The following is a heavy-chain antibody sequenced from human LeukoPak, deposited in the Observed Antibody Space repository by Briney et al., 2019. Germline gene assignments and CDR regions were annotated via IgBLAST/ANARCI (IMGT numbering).Heavy chain of an antibody. CDR3: AKPPYNWNDGAFDI. CDR1: GFTFSSYS. D-gene: IGHD1-1*01. CDR2: ISSSSSYI. V-gene: IGHV3-21*01. Sequence: GGSLRLSCAASGFTFSSYSMNWVRQAPGKGLEWVSSISSSSSYIYYADSVKGRFTISRDNAKNSLYLQMNSLRAEDTAVYYCAKPPYNWNDGAFDIWGQGTMVTVSS. J-gene: IGHJ3*02.